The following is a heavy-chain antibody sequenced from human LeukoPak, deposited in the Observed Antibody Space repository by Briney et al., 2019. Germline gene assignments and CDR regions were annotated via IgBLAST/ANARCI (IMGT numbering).Heavy chain of an antibody. Sequence: GGSLRLSCAASGFTFSSYGMHWVRQAPGKGLEWVAFIRYDGSNKYYADSVKGRFTISRDNSKNTLYLQMNSLRAEDTAVYYCAKDRTAAAGTSGVLDYWGQGTLVTVSS. V-gene: IGHV3-30*02. J-gene: IGHJ4*02. CDR2: IRYDGSNK. D-gene: IGHD6-13*01. CDR3: AKDRTAAAGTSGVLDY. CDR1: GFTFSSYG.